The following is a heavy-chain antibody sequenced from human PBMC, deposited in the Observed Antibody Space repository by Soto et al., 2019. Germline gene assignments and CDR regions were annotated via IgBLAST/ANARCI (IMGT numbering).Heavy chain of an antibody. CDR2: MNPNSGNT. V-gene: IGHV1-8*01. J-gene: IGHJ3*02. Sequence: ASVKVSCKASGYTFISYDINWVRQATGQGLEWMGWMNPNSGNTGYAQKFQGRVTMTRDTSMSTAYMELRSLRSDDTAVYYCAVFIADGAFDIWGQGTMVTVSS. CDR3: AVFIADGAFDI. D-gene: IGHD6-13*01. CDR1: GYTFISYD.